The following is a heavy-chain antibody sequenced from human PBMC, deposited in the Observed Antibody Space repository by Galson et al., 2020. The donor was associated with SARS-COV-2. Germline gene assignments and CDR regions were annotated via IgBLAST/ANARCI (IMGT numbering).Heavy chain of an antibody. J-gene: IGHJ4*02. Sequence: SQTLSLTCAISGDSVSSNSVAWNWIRQSPSRGLEWLGRTYYMSRWYNDYAPSMRGRIIINPDTSKNQVSLHLNSVTPEDTAVYYCGRDGGSGHDCYDYWGQGTLVTVSS. CDR1: GDSVSSNSVA. CDR2: TYYMSRWYN. CDR3: GRDGGSGHDCYDY. D-gene: IGHD5-12*01. V-gene: IGHV6-1*01.